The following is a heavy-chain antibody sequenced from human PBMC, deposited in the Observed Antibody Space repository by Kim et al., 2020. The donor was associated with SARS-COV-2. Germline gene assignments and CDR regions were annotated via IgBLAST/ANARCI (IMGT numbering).Heavy chain of an antibody. D-gene: IGHD3-9*01. V-gene: IGHV4-34*01. J-gene: IGHJ4*02. Sequence: YNPSLKSRVTISVDTSKNQFSLKLSSVTAADTAVYYCARAGFAAKYYFDYWGQGTLVTVSS. CDR3: ARAGFAAKYYFDY.